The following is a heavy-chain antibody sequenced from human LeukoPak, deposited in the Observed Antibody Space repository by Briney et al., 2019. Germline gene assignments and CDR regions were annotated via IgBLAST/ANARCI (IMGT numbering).Heavy chain of an antibody. CDR1: GYTFTSYY. CDR3: ARVLRIAVAPDY. CDR2: INPSGGST. J-gene: IGHJ4*02. V-gene: IGHV1-46*01. Sequence: ASVKVSCKASGYTFTSYYMHWVRQAPGQGLEWMGIINPSGGSTSYAQKFQGRVTMTRDTSTSTVYMELSSLRSEDTAAYYCARVLRIAVAPDYWGQGTLVTVSS. D-gene: IGHD6-19*01.